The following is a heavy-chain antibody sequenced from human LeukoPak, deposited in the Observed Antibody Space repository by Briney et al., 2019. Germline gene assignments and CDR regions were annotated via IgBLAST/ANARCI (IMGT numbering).Heavy chain of an antibody. J-gene: IGHJ4*02. Sequence: SETLSLTCTVSGGSISNYYWSWIRQSPEKGLEWIGYIHDSGSTNYNPSLKSRVTISVDTSKNQFYLKLSSVTAADTAVYYCARLDAAAGRYLQFFYWGQGTLVTVSS. CDR3: ARLDAAAGRYLQFFY. D-gene: IGHD5-24*01. V-gene: IGHV4-59*08. CDR1: GGSISNYY. CDR2: IHDSGST.